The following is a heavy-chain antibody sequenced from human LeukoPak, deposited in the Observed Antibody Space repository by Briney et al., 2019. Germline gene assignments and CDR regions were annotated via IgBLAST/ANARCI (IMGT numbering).Heavy chain of an antibody. D-gene: IGHD6-19*01. V-gene: IGHV3-48*01. J-gene: IGHJ6*03. CDR1: GFTFSSYA. CDR2: ISSSSSTI. CDR3: ASHSGWYRYYYYMDV. Sequence: GGSLRLSCAASGFTFSSYAMHWVRQAPGKGLEWVSYISSSSSTIYYADSVKGRFTISRDNAKNSLYLQMNSLRAEDTAVYYCASHSGWYRYYYYMDVWGKGTTVTVSS.